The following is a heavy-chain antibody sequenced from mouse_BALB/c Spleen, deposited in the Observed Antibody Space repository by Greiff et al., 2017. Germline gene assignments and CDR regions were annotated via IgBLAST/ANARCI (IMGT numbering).Heavy chain of an antibody. V-gene: IGHV5-12-2*01. Sequence: EVQRVESGGGLVQPGGSLKLSCAASGFTFSSYTMSWVRQTPEKRLEWVAYISNGGGSTYYPDTVKGRFTISRDNAKNTLYLQMSSLKSEDTAMYYCARQKATMITYYAMDYWGQGTSVTVSS. CDR1: GFTFSSYT. J-gene: IGHJ4*01. CDR3: ARQKATMITYYAMDY. D-gene: IGHD2-4*01. CDR2: ISNGGGST.